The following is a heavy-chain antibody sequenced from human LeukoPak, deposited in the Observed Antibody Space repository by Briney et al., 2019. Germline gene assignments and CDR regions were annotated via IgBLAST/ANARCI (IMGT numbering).Heavy chain of an antibody. CDR1: GYSFTSYW. J-gene: IGHJ3*02. CDR2: IYPGDSYT. V-gene: IGHV5-51*01. D-gene: IGHD3-10*01. CDR3: ARRSGSDALDI. Sequence: GESLKISCKGSGYSFTSYWIAWVRQLPGKGLEWMGIIYPGDSYTTYSPSFQAQVTISADKSISTAYLQWRSLKASDTAMYYCARRSGSDALDIWGQGTMVTVSS.